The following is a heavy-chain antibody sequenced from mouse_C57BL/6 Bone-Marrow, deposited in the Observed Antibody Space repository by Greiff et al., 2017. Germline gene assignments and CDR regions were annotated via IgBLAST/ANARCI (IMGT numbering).Heavy chain of an antibody. J-gene: IGHJ4*01. CDR3: ARPDYYGNYAMDY. V-gene: IGHV1-52*01. Sequence: QVQLEQPGAELVRPGSSVKLSCKASGYTFTSYWMPWVKQRPIQGLEWIGNIDPSDSETHYNQEFKDKATLTVDKSSSTAYMQLSSRTSEDYAVYYCARPDYYGNYAMDYWGQGTSVTVSA. CDR2: IDPSDSET. D-gene: IGHD1-1*01. CDR1: GYTFTSYW.